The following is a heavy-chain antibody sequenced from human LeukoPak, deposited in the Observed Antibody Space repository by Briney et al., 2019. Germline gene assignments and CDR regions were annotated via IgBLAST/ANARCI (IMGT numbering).Heavy chain of an antibody. V-gene: IGHV4-39*07. D-gene: IGHD6-19*01. CDR2: IYYSGST. Sequence: SETLSLTCTVSGGSISSHYYWIWIRQPPGKGLEWIGSIYYSGSTYYNPSLKSRATMSVDTSKNQFSLKLSSVTAADTAVYYCARDRSSSGWKDGYYFDYWGPGNPGHRLL. CDR3: ARDRSSSGWKDGYYFDY. CDR1: GGSISSHYY. J-gene: IGHJ4*02.